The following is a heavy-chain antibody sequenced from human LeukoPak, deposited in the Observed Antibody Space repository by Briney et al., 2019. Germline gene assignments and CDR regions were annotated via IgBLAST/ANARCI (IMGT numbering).Heavy chain of an antibody. CDR3: ARERVTMVRGVHNWFDP. CDR1: GGTFSSYA. Sequence: ASVTVSCTASGGTFSSYAISWVRQAPGQGLEWMGGIIPIFGTANYAQKFQGRVTITADESTSTAYMELSSLRSEDTAVYYCARERVTMVRGVHNWFDPWGQGTLVTVSS. J-gene: IGHJ5*02. CDR2: IIPIFGTA. V-gene: IGHV1-69*13. D-gene: IGHD3-10*01.